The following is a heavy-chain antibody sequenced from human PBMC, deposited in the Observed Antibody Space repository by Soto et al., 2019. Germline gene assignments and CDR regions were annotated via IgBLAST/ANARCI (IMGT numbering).Heavy chain of an antibody. V-gene: IGHV1-69*13. D-gene: IGHD6-19*01. J-gene: IGHJ5*02. CDR3: ARDRSGGIAVAGTGWFDP. Sequence: SVKVSCKASGGTFSSYAISWVRQAPGQGLEWMGGIIPIFGTANYAQKFQGRVTITADESTSTAYMELSSLRSEDTAVYYCARDRSGGIAVAGTGWFDPWGQGTLVTVSS. CDR2: IIPIFGTA. CDR1: GGTFSSYA.